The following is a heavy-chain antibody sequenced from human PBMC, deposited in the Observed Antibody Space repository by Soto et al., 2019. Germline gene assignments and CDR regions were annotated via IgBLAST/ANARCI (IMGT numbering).Heavy chain of an antibody. CDR2: ISAHNGNT. V-gene: IGHV1-18*01. CDR1: GYTFTSFG. CDR3: ARSAGPAVITPFNWNPDY. J-gene: IGHJ4*02. D-gene: IGHD1-20*01. Sequence: ASVKVSCKASGYTFTSFGISWVRQAPGQGLEWMGWISAHNGNTDYAQNLQDRVTMTTDTSTTTAYMELRSLRSDDTAVYYCARSAGPAVITPFNWNPDYWGQGTLVTVSS.